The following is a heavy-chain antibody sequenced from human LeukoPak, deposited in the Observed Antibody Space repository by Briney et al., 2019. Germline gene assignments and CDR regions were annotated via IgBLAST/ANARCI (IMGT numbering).Heavy chain of an antibody. CDR3: AREGSGYYLDF. CDR1: GFTFGTYS. CDR2: MKEDESEA. V-gene: IGHV3-7*01. J-gene: IGHJ4*02. Sequence: GGSLRLSCGASGFTFGTYSMSWVRQAPGKELEWVASMKEDESEAYFVGSVKGRFTTSRDNAKTSLFLHMLTLRPEDTAVYYCAREGSGYYLDFWGQGTLVTVSS. D-gene: IGHD3-22*01.